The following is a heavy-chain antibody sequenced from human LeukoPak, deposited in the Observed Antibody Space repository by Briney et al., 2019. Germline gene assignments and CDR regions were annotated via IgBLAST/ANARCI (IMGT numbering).Heavy chain of an antibody. CDR2: INPSGGST. CDR1: GYTFTGYY. D-gene: IGHD1-26*01. J-gene: IGHJ4*02. V-gene: IGHV1-46*01. CDR3: ARVRGVGATNFDY. Sequence: ASVKVSCKASGYTFTGYYMHWVGQAPGQGLEWMGIINPSGGSTSYAQKFQGRVSMTRDTSTSTVYMELSSLRSEDTAVYYCARVRGVGATNFDYWGQGTLVTVSS.